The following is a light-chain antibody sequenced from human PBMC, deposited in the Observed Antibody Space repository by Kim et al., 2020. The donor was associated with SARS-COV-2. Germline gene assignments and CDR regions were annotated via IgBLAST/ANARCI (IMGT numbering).Light chain of an antibody. CDR3: QKYNSAPWT. CDR2: AAS. Sequence: ASVGDRVTITCRASQDIANSLAWYQQKPGKVPKLLIYAASTLQSGVPSRFSSSGSGTQFTLTIGSLQTEDVATYYCQKYNSAPWTFGPGTKVEIK. V-gene: IGKV1-27*01. CDR1: QDIANS. J-gene: IGKJ1*01.